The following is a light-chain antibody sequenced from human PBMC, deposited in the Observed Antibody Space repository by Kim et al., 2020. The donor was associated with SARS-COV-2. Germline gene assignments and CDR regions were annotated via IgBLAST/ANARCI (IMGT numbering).Light chain of an antibody. CDR3: QQSYNLPFS. CDR2: DAS. CDR1: QNLFNS. V-gene: IGKV1-39*01. Sequence: VSEGERVTITCRASQNLFNSLKWYQKKAGEAPRILFYDASSLEGGVPPRFSGTGSGTDFTLTIRGLQPEDSGSYHCQQSYNLPFSFGQGTKVDIK. J-gene: IGKJ2*03.